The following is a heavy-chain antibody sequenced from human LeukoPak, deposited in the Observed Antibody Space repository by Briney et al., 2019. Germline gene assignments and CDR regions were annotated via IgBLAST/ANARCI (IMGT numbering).Heavy chain of an antibody. CDR2: TYYRSKWYN. D-gene: IGHD3/OR15-3a*01. J-gene: IGHJ4*02. V-gene: IGHV6-1*01. CDR1: GDSVSSKSVA. CDR3: TREDGLGSSQTLFDY. Sequence: SQTLSLTCAISGDSVSSKSVAWNWIRQSPSRGLEWLGRTYYRSKWYNDYAVTVKSRITINPDTSKNQFSLHLKSLTPEDTAVYYCTREDGLGSSQTLFDYWGQGTLVTVSS.